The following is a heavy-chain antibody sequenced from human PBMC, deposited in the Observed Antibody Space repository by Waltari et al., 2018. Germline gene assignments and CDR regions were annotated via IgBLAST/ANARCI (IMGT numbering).Heavy chain of an antibody. CDR3: ARVGARWWLRNDHWFDP. Sequence: QVQLQESGPGLVKPSETLSLTCAVSGYSISSGYYWGWIRQPPGKGLEWIGSIYHSGSTYYNPSLKSRVTISVDTSKNQFSLKLSSVTAADTAVYYCARVGARWWLRNDHWFDPWGQGTLVTVSS. V-gene: IGHV4-38-2*01. J-gene: IGHJ5*02. CDR2: IYHSGST. D-gene: IGHD5-12*01. CDR1: GYSISSGYY.